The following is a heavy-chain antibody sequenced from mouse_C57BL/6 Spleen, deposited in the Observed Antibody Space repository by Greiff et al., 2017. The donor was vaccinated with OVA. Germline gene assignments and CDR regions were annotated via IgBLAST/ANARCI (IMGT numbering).Heavy chain of an antibody. D-gene: IGHD1-1*01. CDR1: GFSLTSYG. CDR2: IWSDGST. CDR3: ARHYGSSYWYFDV. V-gene: IGHV2-6-1*01. J-gene: IGHJ1*03. Sequence: VKLQESGPGLVAPSQSLSITCTVSGFSLTSYGVHWVRQPPGKGLEWLVVIWSDGSTTYNSALKSRLSISKDNSKSQVFVKTNSLQTDDTAMYYCARHYGSSYWYFDVWGTGTTVTVSS.